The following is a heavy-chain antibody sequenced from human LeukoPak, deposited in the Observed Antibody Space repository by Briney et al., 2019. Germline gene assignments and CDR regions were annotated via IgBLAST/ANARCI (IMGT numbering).Heavy chain of an antibody. V-gene: IGHV4-39*07. CDR3: ARDRGSGSYFYYYYMDV. CDR2: IYYSGSP. Sequence: SETLSLTCSVSCGSNSSIRYYWAWIPQPPGKGLGGIGRIYYSGSPSYNPSLKSRVTISVDTSKNQFSLKLSSVTASDTAVYYCARDRGSGSYFYYYYMDVWGKGTTVIVSS. CDR1: CGSNSSIRYY. D-gene: IGHD1-26*01. J-gene: IGHJ6*03.